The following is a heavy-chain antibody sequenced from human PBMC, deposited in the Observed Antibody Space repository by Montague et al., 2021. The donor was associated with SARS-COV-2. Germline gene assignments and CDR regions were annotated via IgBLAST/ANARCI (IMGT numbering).Heavy chain of an antibody. Sequence: TLSLTCTVSGGSISSGSYSWSWLRQPAGKGLDWIGRIYTSGSTNYNPSLKSRVTVSVDTSKNQFSLKLSSVTAADTAVYYCARVCSGGSCYPNPFSTWGQGTLVTVSS. J-gene: IGHJ5*02. CDR1: GGSISSGSYS. V-gene: IGHV4-61*02. D-gene: IGHD2-15*01. CDR3: ARVCSGGSCYPNPFST. CDR2: IYTSGST.